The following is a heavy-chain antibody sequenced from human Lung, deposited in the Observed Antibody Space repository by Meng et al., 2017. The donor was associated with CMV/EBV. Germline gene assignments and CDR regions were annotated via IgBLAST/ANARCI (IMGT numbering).Heavy chain of an antibody. CDR2: IYLSGST. J-gene: IGHJ4*02. CDR3: AKKGLGATTGRVDY. Sequence: VSGVYISTDNWWSWVRQPPGKGLEWIGEIYLSGSTNYSPSLKSGLTLSIDKSKIHFSLRINSVTAADTPVYYYAKKGLGATTGRVDYCSQGTLVTVSS. V-gene: IGHV4-4*02. D-gene: IGHD1-26*01. CDR1: GVYISTDNW.